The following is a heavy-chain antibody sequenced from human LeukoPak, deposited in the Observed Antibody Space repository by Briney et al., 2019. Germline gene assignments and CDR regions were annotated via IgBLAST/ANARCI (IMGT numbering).Heavy chain of an antibody. V-gene: IGHV4-4*02. CDR1: GGSISSSNW. J-gene: IGHJ3*02. D-gene: IGHD6-13*01. Sequence: SGTLSLTCAVSGGSISSSNWWSWVRQPPGKGLEWIGEIYHSGSTNYNPSLKSRVTISVDKSKNQFSLKLSSVTAADTAVYYCARRDAYSSSWFGAFDIWGQGTMVTVSS. CDR3: ARRDAYSSSWFGAFDI. CDR2: IYHSGST.